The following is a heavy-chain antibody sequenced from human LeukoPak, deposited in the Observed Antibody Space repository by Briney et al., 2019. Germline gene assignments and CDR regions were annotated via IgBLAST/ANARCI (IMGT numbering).Heavy chain of an antibody. CDR2: ISYDGSNK. V-gene: IGHV3-30*18. CDR3: AKAIQLWLIDY. Sequence: GGSLRLSCAASGFTFSSYGMHWVRQAPGKGLEWVAVISYDGSNKYYADSVKGRFTISRDNSKNTLYLQMNSLRAEDTAVCYCAKAIQLWLIDYWGQGTLVTVSS. J-gene: IGHJ4*02. D-gene: IGHD5-18*01. CDR1: GFTFSSYG.